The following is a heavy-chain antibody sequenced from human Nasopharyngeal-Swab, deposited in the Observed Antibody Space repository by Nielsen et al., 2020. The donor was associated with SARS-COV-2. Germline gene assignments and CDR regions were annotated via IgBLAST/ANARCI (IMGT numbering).Heavy chain of an antibody. D-gene: IGHD2-21*02. Sequence: GESLKISCKGSGYSFTSYWIGWVSQMPGKGLEWMGIIHPGDSDTRYSPSFQGQVTISADKSISTAYLQWSSLKASDTAMYYCARQKIRKHIVVVTAIWDAFDIWGQGTMVTVSS. CDR3: ARQKIRKHIVVVTAIWDAFDI. J-gene: IGHJ3*02. V-gene: IGHV5-51*01. CDR2: IHPGDSDT. CDR1: GYSFTSYW.